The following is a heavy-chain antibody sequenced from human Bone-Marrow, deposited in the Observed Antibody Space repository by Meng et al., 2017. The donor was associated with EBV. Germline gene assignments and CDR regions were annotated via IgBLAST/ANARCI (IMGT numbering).Heavy chain of an antibody. V-gene: IGHV1-2*06. CDR1: GYSFTAYY. J-gene: IGHJ4*02. Sequence: QVQLVRSGAEVKKPGASVKVSCKASGYSFTAYYMHWVRQAPGQGLEWMGQISHNNGATKYAQQFQGRVTMTWDTSTSTAYMELNRLRSTDTAIYYCAKSGWNPSWGQGTLVTVPQ. CDR2: ISHNNGAT. D-gene: IGHD6-19*01. CDR3: AKSGWNPS.